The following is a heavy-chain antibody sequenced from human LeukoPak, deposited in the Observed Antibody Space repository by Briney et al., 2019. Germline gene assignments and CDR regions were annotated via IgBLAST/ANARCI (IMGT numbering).Heavy chain of an antibody. CDR2: IYHSGST. CDR1: GGSISSGGYS. Sequence: SETLSLTCAVSGGSISSGGYSWSWIRQPPGKGLEWIGYIYHSGSTYYNPSLKSRVTISVDRSKNQFSLKLSSVTAADTAVYYCARDPVPAAILRNYNWFDPWGQGTLVTVSS. J-gene: IGHJ5*02. D-gene: IGHD2-2*02. V-gene: IGHV4-30-2*01. CDR3: ARDPVPAAILRNYNWFDP.